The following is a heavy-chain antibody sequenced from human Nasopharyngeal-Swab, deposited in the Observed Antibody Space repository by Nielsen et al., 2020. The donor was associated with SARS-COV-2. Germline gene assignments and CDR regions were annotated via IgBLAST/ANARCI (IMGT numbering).Heavy chain of an antibody. D-gene: IGHD2-15*01. V-gene: IGHV1-8*01. CDR2: MNPNSGNT. CDR3: AGGGYCSGGSCYSFDAFDI. CDR1: GYTFTSYD. J-gene: IGHJ3*02. Sequence: ASVKVSCKASGYTFTSYDINWVRQATGQGLEWMGWMNPNSGNTGYAHKFQGRVTMTRNTSISTAYMELSRLRSDDTAVYYCAGGGYCSGGSCYSFDAFDIWGQGTMVTVSS.